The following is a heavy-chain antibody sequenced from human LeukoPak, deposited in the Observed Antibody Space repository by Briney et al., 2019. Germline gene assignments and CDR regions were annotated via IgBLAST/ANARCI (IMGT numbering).Heavy chain of an antibody. CDR1: GFTLSDYY. CDR2: ISSSGSTI. D-gene: IGHD6-6*01. CDR3: ARAWAARPRGWFDP. J-gene: IGHJ5*02. V-gene: IGHV3-11*01. Sequence: GGSLRLSCAASGFTLSDYYMSWIRQAPGKGLEWVSYISSSGSTIYYADSVKGRFTISRDNAKNSLYLQMNSLRAEDTAVYYCARAWAARPRGWFDPWGQGTLVTVSS.